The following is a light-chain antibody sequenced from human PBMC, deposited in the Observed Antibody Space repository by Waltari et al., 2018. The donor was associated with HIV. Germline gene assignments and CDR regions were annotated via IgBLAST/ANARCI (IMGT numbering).Light chain of an antibody. CDR2: DTD. Sequence: QSVLTQPPSVSAAPGQRVTISCSGSSSNIGIGYVSWYQQLPGTAPRLLIYDTDKRPSGIPDRFSGSRSGTSATLAIAGLQTGDEADYYCCSYAGRYTLVFGGGTKLTVL. J-gene: IGLJ2*01. CDR1: SSNIGIGY. V-gene: IGLV1-51*01. CDR3: CSYAGRYTLV.